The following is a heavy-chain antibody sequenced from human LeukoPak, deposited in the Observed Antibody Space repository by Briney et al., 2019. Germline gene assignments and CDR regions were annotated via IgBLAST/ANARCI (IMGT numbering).Heavy chain of an antibody. V-gene: IGHV1-8*01. CDR3: ARVISSTSLLWGYYYYMDV. CDR2: MNPNSGNT. J-gene: IGHJ6*03. Sequence: ASVKVSCKASGYTFTIYDINWVRQATGQGLEWMGWMNPNSGNTGYAQKFQGRVTMTRNTSISTAYMELSSLRSEDTAVYYCARVISSTSLLWGYYYYMDVWGKGTTVTISS. D-gene: IGHD2-2*01. CDR1: GYTFTIYD.